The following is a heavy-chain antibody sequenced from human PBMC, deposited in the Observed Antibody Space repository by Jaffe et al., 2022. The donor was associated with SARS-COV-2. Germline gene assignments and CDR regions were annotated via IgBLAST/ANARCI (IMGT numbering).Heavy chain of an antibody. CDR1: GGSFSGYY. CDR3: ARGSSAAATRRTYQLRFFDY. V-gene: IGHV4-34*01. CDR2: INHSGST. Sequence: QVQLQQWGAGLLKPSETLSLTCAVYGGSFSGYYWSWIRQPPGKGLEWIGEINHSGSTNYNPSLKSRVTISVDTSKNQFSLKLSSVTAADTAVYYCARGSSAAATRRTYQLRFFDYWGQGTLVTVSS. J-gene: IGHJ4*02. D-gene: IGHD3-16*01.